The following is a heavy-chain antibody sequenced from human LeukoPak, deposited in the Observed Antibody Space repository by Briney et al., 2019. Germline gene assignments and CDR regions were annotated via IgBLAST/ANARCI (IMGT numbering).Heavy chain of an antibody. CDR1: GFTFSSYA. Sequence: GSLRLSCAASGFTFSSYAMSWVRQAPGKGLEWVSAISGSGGSTYYADSVKGRFTISRDNSKNTLYLQMNSLRAEDTAVYYCAKDNFGVVKGPYFGYWGQGTLVTVSS. D-gene: IGHD3-3*01. CDR2: ISGSGGST. CDR3: AKDNFGVVKGPYFGY. J-gene: IGHJ4*02. V-gene: IGHV3-23*01.